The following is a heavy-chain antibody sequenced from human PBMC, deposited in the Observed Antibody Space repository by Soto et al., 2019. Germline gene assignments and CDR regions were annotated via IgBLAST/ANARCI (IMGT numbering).Heavy chain of an antibody. CDR2: IIPMFGTS. V-gene: IGHV1-69*01. J-gene: IGHJ4*02. D-gene: IGHD2-2*02. CDR1: GGTFSGYA. CDR3: ARGSCSSTSCYKEYYFDL. Sequence: QVQLVQSGAEVKKPGSSVKVSCKASGGTFSGYAISWVRQAPGQGLEWMGEIIPMFGTSNYAQKFQGRVTITADESTSTAYMELSSLRSEDTAVYYCARGSCSSTSCYKEYYFDLWDQGTLVTVSS.